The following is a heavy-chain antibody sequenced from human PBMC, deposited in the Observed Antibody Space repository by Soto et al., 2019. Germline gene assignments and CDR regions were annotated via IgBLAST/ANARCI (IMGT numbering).Heavy chain of an antibody. J-gene: IGHJ4*02. CDR3: ARNLWDGGGLDY. Sequence: EVQLLESGGGLVQPGGSLRLSCAASGFTFNNFAMNWVRQAPGKGVEWVSTVRGSDGTTHYADSVKGRFTISRDNSKDTLYLQMNSLRVEDTAIYYCARNLWDGGGLDYWGQGTLVTVSS. CDR1: GFTFNNFA. D-gene: IGHD3-10*01. V-gene: IGHV3-23*01. CDR2: VRGSDGTT.